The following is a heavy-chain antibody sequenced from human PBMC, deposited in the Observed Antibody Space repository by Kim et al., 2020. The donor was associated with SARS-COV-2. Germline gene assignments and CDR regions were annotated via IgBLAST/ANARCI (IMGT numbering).Heavy chain of an antibody. CDR2: INHSGST. CDR1: GGSFSGYY. J-gene: IGHJ4*02. CDR3: ARGFSGSGRAPPGGY. D-gene: IGHD3-10*01. Sequence: SETLSLTCAVYGGSFSGYYWSWIRQPPGKGLEWIGEINHSGSTNYNPSLKSRVTISVDTSKNQFSLKLSSVTAADTAVYYCARGFSGSGRAPPGGYWGQGTLVTVSS. V-gene: IGHV4-34*01.